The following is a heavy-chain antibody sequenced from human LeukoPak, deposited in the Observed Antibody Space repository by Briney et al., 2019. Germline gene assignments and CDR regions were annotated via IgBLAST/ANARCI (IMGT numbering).Heavy chain of an antibody. CDR1: GFTFSSYG. CDR2: ISYDGSNK. D-gene: IGHD3-22*01. CDR3: AREGVPWGYYYDSSGYYY. J-gene: IGHJ4*02. Sequence: PGRSLRLSCAASGFTFSSYGMHWVRQAPGKGLEWVAVISYDGSNKYYADSVKGRFTISRDNSKNTLYLQMNSLRAEDTAVYYCAREGVPWGYYYDSSGYYYWGQGTLVTVSS. V-gene: IGHV3-30*03.